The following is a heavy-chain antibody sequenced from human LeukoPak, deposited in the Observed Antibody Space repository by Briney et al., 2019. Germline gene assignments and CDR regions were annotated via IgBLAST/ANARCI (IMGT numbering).Heavy chain of an antibody. D-gene: IGHD2-2*01. CDR2: IYYSGST. CDR1: GGSISSSSYY. J-gene: IGHJ4*02. CDR3: ARTGLYCSSTSCYRGSFY. V-gene: IGHV4-39*01. Sequence: SETLSLTCTVSGGSISSSSYYWGWIRQPPGKGLEWIGSIYYSGSTYYNPSLKSRVTISVDTSKNQFSLKLSSVTAVDTAVYYCARTGLYCSSTSCYRGSFYWGQGTLVTVSS.